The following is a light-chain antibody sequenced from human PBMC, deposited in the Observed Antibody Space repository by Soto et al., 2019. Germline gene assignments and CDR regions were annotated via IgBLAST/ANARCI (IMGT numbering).Light chain of an antibody. J-gene: IGKJ1*01. CDR1: QSVSIND. Sequence: EIVLTQSPGTLSLSPGERATLSCRASQSVSINDLAWYQQKPGQAPRLLIYGASIRATGIPDRFSGSGSGTDFTLTISRLETEDFAVYYCQQYGRSSWTFGQGTKVEVQ. V-gene: IGKV3-20*01. CDR2: GAS. CDR3: QQYGRSSWT.